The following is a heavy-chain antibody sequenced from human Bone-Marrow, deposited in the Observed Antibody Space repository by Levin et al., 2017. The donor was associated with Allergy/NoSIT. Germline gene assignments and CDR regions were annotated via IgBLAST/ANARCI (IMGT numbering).Heavy chain of an antibody. CDR1: GGTFSSYA. CDR3: ARFGDCSSTSCYKGGWFDP. Sequence: GASVKVSCKASGGTFSSYAISWVRQAPGQGLEWMGGIIPIFGTANYAQKFQGRVTITADKSTSTAYMELSSLRSEDTAVYYCARFGDCSSTSCYKGGWFDPWGQGTLVTVSS. D-gene: IGHD2-2*02. V-gene: IGHV1-69*06. J-gene: IGHJ5*02. CDR2: IIPIFGTA.